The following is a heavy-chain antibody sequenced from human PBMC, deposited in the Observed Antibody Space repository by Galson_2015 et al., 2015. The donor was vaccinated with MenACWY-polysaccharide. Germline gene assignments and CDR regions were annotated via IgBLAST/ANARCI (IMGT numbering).Heavy chain of an antibody. D-gene: IGHD4-17*01. CDR2: IYYSGST. V-gene: IGHV4-59*01. J-gene: IGHJ5*02. Sequence: TLSLTCTVSGGSISSYYWSWIRQPPGKGLEWIGYIYYSGSTNYNPSLKSRVTISVDTSKNQFSLKLSSVTAADTAVYYCARMTTVTTGPVGLNWFDPWGQGTLVTVSS. CDR1: GGSISSYY. CDR3: ARMTTVTTGPVGLNWFDP.